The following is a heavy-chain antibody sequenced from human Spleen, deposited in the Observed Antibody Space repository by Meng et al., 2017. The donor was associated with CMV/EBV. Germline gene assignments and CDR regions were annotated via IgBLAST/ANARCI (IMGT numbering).Heavy chain of an antibody. D-gene: IGHD7-27*01. Sequence: ASVKVSCKASGYTFTAHYFHWVRQAPGQGLEWMGWIHPHRGDTNYAQQFQGRVTLTRDTSINTGYMELXRLTSDDTAVYYCARDNNWGPDYWSQGTLVTVSS. V-gene: IGHV1-2*02. CDR2: IHPHRGDT. CDR3: ARDNNWGPDY. J-gene: IGHJ4*02. CDR1: GYTFTAHY.